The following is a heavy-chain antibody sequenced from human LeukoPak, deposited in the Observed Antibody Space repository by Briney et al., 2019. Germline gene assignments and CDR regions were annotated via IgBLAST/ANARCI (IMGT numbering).Heavy chain of an antibody. V-gene: IGHV3-23*01. J-gene: IGHJ4*02. CDR1: GFTFRSYW. Sequence: GGSLRLSCVASGFTFRSYWMSWGRQAPGKGLEWVSGISAGGSNTYYADSVKGRFTISRDNSKNTLYLQMNGLRAEDTAIYYCAKDDLLKLNDYWGQGTLVTVSS. CDR2: ISAGGSNT. CDR3: AKDDLLKLNDY. D-gene: IGHD2-8*01.